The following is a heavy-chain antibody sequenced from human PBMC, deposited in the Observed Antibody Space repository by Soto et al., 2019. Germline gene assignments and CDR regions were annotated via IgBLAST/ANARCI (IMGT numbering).Heavy chain of an antibody. V-gene: IGHV4-59*01. CDR2: INYSGST. D-gene: IGHD3-10*01. J-gene: IGHJ4*02. CDR3: ARENYYALDY. CDR1: SGSISSYN. Sequence: SETLSLTCTVSSGSISSYNWNWVRQPPGKGLEWIGFINYSGSTHYNPSLKSRVTISLDTSKNQFSLKLNSVTAADTAVYYCARENYYALDYWGPGTLVTVSS.